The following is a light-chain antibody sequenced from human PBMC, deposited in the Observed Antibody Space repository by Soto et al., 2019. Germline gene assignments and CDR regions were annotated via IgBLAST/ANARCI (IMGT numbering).Light chain of an antibody. CDR2: ATS. V-gene: IGKV3-15*01. J-gene: IGKJ1*01. Sequence: EIVMTQSPSTLSVSPGERATLSCRASQSLRSDLACYQQKPGQAPRLLMYATSSRATGVPARFSGSGSGREFTLTISRLEPEDFAVYYCQQYCRPGTFGQGTRVDNK. CDR1: QSLRSD. CDR3: QQYCRPGT.